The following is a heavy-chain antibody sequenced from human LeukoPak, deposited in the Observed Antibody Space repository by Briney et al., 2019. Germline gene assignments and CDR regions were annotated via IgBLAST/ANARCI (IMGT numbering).Heavy chain of an antibody. D-gene: IGHD3-3*01. CDR3: AKGASITIFGVVIPYFDY. Sequence: PGGSLRLSCAASGFTFSSYAMSWVRQAPGEGLEWVSAISGSGGSTYYADSAKGRFTISRDNFKNTLYLQMNSLRAEDTAVYYCAKGASITIFGVVIPYFDYWGQGTLVTVSS. CDR2: ISGSGGST. V-gene: IGHV3-23*01. CDR1: GFTFSSYA. J-gene: IGHJ4*02.